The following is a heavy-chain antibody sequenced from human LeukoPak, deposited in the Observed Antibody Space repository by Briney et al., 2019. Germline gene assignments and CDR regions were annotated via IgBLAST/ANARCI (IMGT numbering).Heavy chain of an antibody. CDR2: ISAYNGNT. CDR3: ARDRDYGDYVGYFQH. D-gene: IGHD4-17*01. J-gene: IGHJ1*01. Sequence: ASVKVSCKASGYTFTNYGISWVRQAPGQGLEWMGWISAYNGNTNYAQKLQGRVTMTTDTSTSTAYMELRSLRSDDTAVYYCARDRDYGDYVGYFQHWGQGTLVTVSS. CDR1: GYTFTNYG. V-gene: IGHV1-18*01.